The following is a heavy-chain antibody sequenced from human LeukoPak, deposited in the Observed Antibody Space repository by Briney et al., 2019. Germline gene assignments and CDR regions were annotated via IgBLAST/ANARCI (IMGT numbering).Heavy chain of an antibody. CDR2: IYYSGST. CDR3: ARSPSMVPGVIYWFDP. V-gene: IGHV4-59*01. Sequence: SETLSLTCTVSGGSISSYYWSWIRQPPGKGLEWIGYIYYSGSTNYNPSLKSRVTISVDTSKNQFSLKLSSVTAADTAVYYCARSPSMVPGVIYWFDPWGQGTLVTVSS. D-gene: IGHD3-10*01. J-gene: IGHJ5*02. CDR1: GGSISSYY.